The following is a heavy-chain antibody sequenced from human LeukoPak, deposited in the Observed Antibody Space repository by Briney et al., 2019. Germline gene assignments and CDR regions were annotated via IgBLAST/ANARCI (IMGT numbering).Heavy chain of an antibody. Sequence: GGSLRLSCVASGFIFSSYEMNWVRQTPGKGLEWLAHISSSGNSIYYADSVRGRFTISRDNAKNSLYLQMNILRAEDTAVYYCARDPYSGSYGNYYYYFMDVWGKGTTVTISS. CDR3: ARDPYSGSYGNYYYYFMDV. CDR2: ISSSGNSI. V-gene: IGHV3-48*03. CDR1: GFIFSSYE. J-gene: IGHJ6*03. D-gene: IGHD1-26*01.